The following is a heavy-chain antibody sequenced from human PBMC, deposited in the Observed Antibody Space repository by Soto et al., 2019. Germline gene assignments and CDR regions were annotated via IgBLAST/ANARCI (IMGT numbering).Heavy chain of an antibody. V-gene: IGHV4-34*01. CDR2: INHSGGI. Sequence: KPSETLSLTCAVSGGSFSGYSWSWIRQSPGRGLECIGEINHSGGINYNPSLKSRVTISVDTSKNQFSLKLTSVTAADTAVYYCARGRRSFTIFGVVPYYFDYWGQGTLVTVSS. J-gene: IGHJ4*02. CDR3: ARGRRSFTIFGVVPYYFDY. D-gene: IGHD3-3*01. CDR1: GGSFSGYS.